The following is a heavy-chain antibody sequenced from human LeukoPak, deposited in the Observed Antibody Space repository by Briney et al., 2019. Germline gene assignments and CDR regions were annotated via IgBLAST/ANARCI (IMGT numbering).Heavy chain of an antibody. CDR3: AREWSGFGELPDY. Sequence: GGSLRLSCAASGFTFSSHWMHWVRQAPGKGLVWVSRINTDGSSTSYADSVKGRFTISRDNAKNTLYLQMNSLRVEDTAVYYCAREWSGFGELPDYWGQGTLVTVSS. CDR1: GFTFSSHW. CDR2: INTDGSST. V-gene: IGHV3-74*01. D-gene: IGHD3-10*01. J-gene: IGHJ4*02.